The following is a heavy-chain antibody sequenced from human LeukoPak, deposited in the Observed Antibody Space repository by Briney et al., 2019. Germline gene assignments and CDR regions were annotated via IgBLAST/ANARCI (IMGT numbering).Heavy chain of an antibody. CDR1: GFTFSSYA. CDR2: ISSSGGNT. CDR3: ARDPNYGSTWYVNWFDP. Sequence: GGSLRLSCAASGFTFSSYAMSWVRQAPGKGLEWISTISSSGGNTYYTNSVKGRFTISRDNSKNALYLQMNSLKAEDTAVYSCARDPNYGSTWYVNWFDPWGQGTLVTVSS. D-gene: IGHD6-13*01. J-gene: IGHJ5*02. V-gene: IGHV3-23*01.